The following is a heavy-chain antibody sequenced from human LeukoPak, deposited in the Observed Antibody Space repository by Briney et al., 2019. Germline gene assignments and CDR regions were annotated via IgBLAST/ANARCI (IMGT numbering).Heavy chain of an antibody. CDR1: GGSISSYY. CDR3: ARVREMGVLDY. CDR2: IYYSGST. Sequence: SETLSLTCTVSGGSISSYYWSWIRQPPGKGLEWIGYIYYSGSTNYNPSLKSRVTISVDTSKNQFSLKLSSVTAADTAVYYCARVREMGVLDYWGRGTLVTVSS. V-gene: IGHV4-59*08. D-gene: IGHD5-24*01. J-gene: IGHJ4*02.